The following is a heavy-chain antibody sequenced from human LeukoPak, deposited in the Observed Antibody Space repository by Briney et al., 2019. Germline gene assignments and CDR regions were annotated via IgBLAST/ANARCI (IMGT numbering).Heavy chain of an antibody. J-gene: IGHJ3*02. Sequence: GGSLRLSCAASGFTFDDYGMSWVRQAPGKGLEWVSAISGSGGSTYYADSVKGRFTISRDNSKNTLYLQMNSLRAEDTAVYYCAKQRRGNDAFDIWGQGTMVTVSS. CDR3: AKQRRGNDAFDI. CDR2: ISGSGGST. CDR1: GFTFDDYG. V-gene: IGHV3-23*01.